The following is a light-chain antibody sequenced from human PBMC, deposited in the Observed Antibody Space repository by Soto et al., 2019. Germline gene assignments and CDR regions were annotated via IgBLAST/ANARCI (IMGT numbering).Light chain of an antibody. Sequence: QPVLTQPASVSGSPGQSITISCTGTSSDVGAYNYVSWYQQHPGKAPQLMIYDVSHRPSGVSNRFSGSKSGNTASLTISGLQAEDEGDYYCSSYTTRSALVVFGGGTKLTVL. CDR1: SSDVGAYNY. V-gene: IGLV2-14*01. J-gene: IGLJ2*01. CDR2: DVS. CDR3: SSYTTRSALVV.